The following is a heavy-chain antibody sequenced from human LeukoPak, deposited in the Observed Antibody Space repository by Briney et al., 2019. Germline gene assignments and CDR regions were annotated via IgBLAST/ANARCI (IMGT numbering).Heavy chain of an antibody. CDR1: GGSFSGYY. J-gene: IGHJ5*02. CDR2: INHGGST. CDR3: ARENTMAGFDP. Sequence: SETLSLTCAVYGGSFSGYYWSWIRQPPGKGLEWIGQINHGGSTNYNPSLKSRVTISVDTSKNQFSLKLSSVTAADTAVYYCARENTMAGFDPWGQGTLVTVSS. V-gene: IGHV4-34*01. D-gene: IGHD3-10*01.